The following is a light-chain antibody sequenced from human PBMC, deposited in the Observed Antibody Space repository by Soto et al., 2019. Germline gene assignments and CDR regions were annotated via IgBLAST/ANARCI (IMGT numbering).Light chain of an antibody. J-gene: IGKJ2*01. V-gene: IGKV3-15*01. CDR1: QTVRDN. Sequence: EIVMTHSPATLSVSPGDRATLSCRASQTVRDNLAWYQQKPGQAPRLLIYGASTRATGVPARFSGSGSGTEFTLTIDSLQYEDVGLYFCQQSNNWPYTFGQGPKLEIK. CDR3: QQSNNWPYT. CDR2: GAS.